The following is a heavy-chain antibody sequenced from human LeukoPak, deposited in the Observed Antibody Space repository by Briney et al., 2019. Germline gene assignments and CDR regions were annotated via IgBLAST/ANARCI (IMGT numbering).Heavy chain of an antibody. CDR1: GYTFTSYY. Sequence: ASVKVSCKASGYTFTSYYMHWVRQAPGQGLEWMGIINPSGGSTSYAQKFQGRVTVTRDTSTSTVYMELSSLRSEDTAVYYCARVHYDSSGYFYFDYWGQGTLVTVSS. CDR3: ARVHYDSSGYFYFDY. V-gene: IGHV1-46*01. CDR2: INPSGGST. J-gene: IGHJ4*02. D-gene: IGHD3-22*01.